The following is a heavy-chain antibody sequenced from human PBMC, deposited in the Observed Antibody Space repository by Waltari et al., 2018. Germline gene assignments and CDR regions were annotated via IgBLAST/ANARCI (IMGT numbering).Heavy chain of an antibody. D-gene: IGHD3-3*01. V-gene: IGHV3-30*02. Sequence: QVQLVESGGGVVQPGGSLRLSGAASGFTFREYAMHWVRQAPGQGLGWVTLISYDGRNKYYADSVKGRFTISRDDSKNTLYLQMNSLRDEDTAIYYCARERRGYYAEWWGQGTLVAVSS. CDR3: ARERRGYYAEW. J-gene: IGHJ4*02. CDR1: GFTFREYA. CDR2: ISYDGRNK.